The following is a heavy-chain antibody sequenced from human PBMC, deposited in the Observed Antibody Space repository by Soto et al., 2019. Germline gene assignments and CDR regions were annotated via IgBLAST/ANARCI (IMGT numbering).Heavy chain of an antibody. D-gene: IGHD5-12*01. V-gene: IGHV4-31*03. CDR3: AREEGGGYDHRWFDP. Sequence: SETLSLTCTVSGGSISSGGLYWSWIRQHPGKGLEWIGYIYYSGSTYYNPSLKSRVSISVDTSKNQFSLKLSSVTAADTAVYYCAREEGGGYDHRWFDPWGQGTLVTVS. CDR1: GGSISSGGLY. J-gene: IGHJ5*02. CDR2: IYYSGST.